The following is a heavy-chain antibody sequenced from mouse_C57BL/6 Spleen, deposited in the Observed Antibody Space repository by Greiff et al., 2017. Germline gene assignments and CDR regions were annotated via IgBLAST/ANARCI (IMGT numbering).Heavy chain of an antibody. J-gene: IGHJ4*01. CDR3: AKNYDYDGYYYAMDY. CDR1: GFSLTSYG. Sequence: VQLVESGPGLVQPSQSLSITCTVSGFSLTSYGVHWVRQSPGKGLEWLGVIWRGGSTDYNAAFMSRLSITKDNSKSQVFFKMNSLQADDTAIYYCAKNYDYDGYYYAMDYWGQGTSVTVSS. D-gene: IGHD2-4*01. V-gene: IGHV2-5*01. CDR2: IWRGGST.